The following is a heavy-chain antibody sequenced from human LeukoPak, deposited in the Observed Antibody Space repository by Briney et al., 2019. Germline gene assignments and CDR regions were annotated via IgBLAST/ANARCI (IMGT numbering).Heavy chain of an antibody. D-gene: IGHD2-15*01. J-gene: IGHJ4*02. CDR3: VRTYCSGGSCYSDY. CDR2: IYYSGST. V-gene: IGHV4-39*02. Sequence: SETLSLTCTVSGGSISTSSYYWGWIRQPPGKGLEWIGSIYYSGSTYYNPSLKSRVTISVDTSKNHFSLKLSSVTAADTAVYYCVRTYCSGGSCYSDYWGQGTLVTVSS. CDR1: GGSISTSSYY.